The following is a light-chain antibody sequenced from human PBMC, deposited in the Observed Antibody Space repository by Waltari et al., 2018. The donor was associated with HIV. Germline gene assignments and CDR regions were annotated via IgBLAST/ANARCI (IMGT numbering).Light chain of an antibody. CDR2: YDS. CDR1: NLGSKS. Sequence: SYVLTQPPSVSVAPGKPARITCGGHNLGSKSVHWYQQKPGQAPVLVIYYDSDRPSGIPERFSGSNSGNTATLTISRVEAGDEADYYCQVWDSSSDHPVFGGGTKLTVL. CDR3: QVWDSSSDHPV. J-gene: IGLJ2*01. V-gene: IGLV3-21*04.